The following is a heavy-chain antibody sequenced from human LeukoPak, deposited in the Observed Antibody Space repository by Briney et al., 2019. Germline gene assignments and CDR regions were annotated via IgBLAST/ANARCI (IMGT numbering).Heavy chain of an antibody. V-gene: IGHV3-48*03. Sequence: GGSLRLSCAASGFTFSSYEFNWVRQAPGKGLEWVSYISSSGRTIFYADSVKGRFTISRDTSKNTLYLQMNSLRAEDTAVYHCAKDRSDYDRSGYNYFDYWGQGMLATVSS. J-gene: IGHJ4*02. CDR3: AKDRSDYDRSGYNYFDY. CDR2: ISSSGRTI. D-gene: IGHD3-22*01. CDR1: GFTFSSYE.